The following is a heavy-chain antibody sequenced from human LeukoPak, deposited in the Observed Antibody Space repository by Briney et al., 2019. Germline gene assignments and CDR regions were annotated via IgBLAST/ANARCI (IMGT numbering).Heavy chain of an antibody. Sequence: ASVKVSCKASGYTFTNYVIHWVRQAPGQRPEWMGWITAGNGDTRYSQEFQGRVSITTDTPASTAYMELTSLRSEDMAVYYCASLKNYYDSSGYLVTDAFDIWGQGTMVTVSS. CDR2: ITAGNGDT. J-gene: IGHJ3*02. V-gene: IGHV1-3*03. CDR1: GYTFTNYV. CDR3: ASLKNYYDSSGYLVTDAFDI. D-gene: IGHD3-22*01.